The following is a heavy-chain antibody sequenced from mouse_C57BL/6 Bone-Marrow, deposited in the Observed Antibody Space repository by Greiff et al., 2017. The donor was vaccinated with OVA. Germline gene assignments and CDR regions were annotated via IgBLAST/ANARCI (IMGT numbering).Heavy chain of an antibody. V-gene: IGHV14-4*01. CDR1: GFNIKDDY. J-gene: IGHJ2*01. D-gene: IGHD2-5*01. CDR2: IDPENGDT. Sequence: EVKLVESGAELVRPGASVKLSCTASGFNIKDDYMHWVKQRPEQGLEWIGWIDPENGDTEYASKFQGKATITADTSSNTAYLQLSSLTSEDTAVYYCTTKGYYSNYGDYWGQGTTLTVSS. CDR3: TTKGYYSNYGDY.